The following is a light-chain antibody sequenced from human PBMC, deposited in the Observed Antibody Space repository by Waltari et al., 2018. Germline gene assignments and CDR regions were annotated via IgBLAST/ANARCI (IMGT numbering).Light chain of an antibody. CDR2: AAA. J-gene: IGKJ4*01. CDR1: QSISSY. CDR3: QQSYSTPLT. Sequence: DIQMTQSPSSLSASVGDRVTIPCRASQSISSYLNLYQQKPGKAPKLLIYAAASLQSGGPSRFSGSGSGTDFTLTISSLQPEDFATYYCQQSYSTPLTFGGGTKVEIK. V-gene: IGKV1-39*01.